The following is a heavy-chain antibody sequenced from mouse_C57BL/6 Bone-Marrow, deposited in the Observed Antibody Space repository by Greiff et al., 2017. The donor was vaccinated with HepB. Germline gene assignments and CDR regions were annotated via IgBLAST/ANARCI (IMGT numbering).Heavy chain of an antibody. CDR2: IDPSDSYT. CDR3: APTVVARAMDY. CDR1: GYTFTSYW. Sequence: QVQLKESGAELVKPGASVKLSCKASGYTFTSYWMQWVKQRPGQGLEWIGEIDPSDSYTNYNQKFKGKATLTVDTSSSTAYMQLSSLTSEDSAVYYCAPTVVARAMDYWGQGTSVTVSS. V-gene: IGHV1-50*01. J-gene: IGHJ4*01. D-gene: IGHD1-1*01.